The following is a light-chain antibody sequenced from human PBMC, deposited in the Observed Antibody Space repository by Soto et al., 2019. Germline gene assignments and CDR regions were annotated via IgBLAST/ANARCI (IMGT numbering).Light chain of an antibody. Sequence: EVVLTQSPGTLSLSPWEGATLSCRASQSVVTSYLAWYQQKYGQSPRLLIYGALYRAPGIPDRFSGSGSGTDFTLSISRLEPEDFAVYYCQQRSNWPPITFGQGTRLEIK. CDR3: QQRSNWPPIT. CDR1: QSVVTSY. J-gene: IGKJ5*01. CDR2: GAL. V-gene: IGKV3D-20*02.